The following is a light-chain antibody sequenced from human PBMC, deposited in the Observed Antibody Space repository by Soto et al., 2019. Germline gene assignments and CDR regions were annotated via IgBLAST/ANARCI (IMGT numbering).Light chain of an antibody. Sequence: EIVLTQSPGTLSLSPGERATLSCRASQSVSSSYLARDQQKPGQAPRLLIYGASSRATGIPERFSGSGSGTDFTITISRLEPEDFAVYYCQPYGSSLWTFGQGTKVEIK. CDR3: QPYGSSLWT. J-gene: IGKJ1*01. V-gene: IGKV3-20*01. CDR1: QSVSSSY. CDR2: GAS.